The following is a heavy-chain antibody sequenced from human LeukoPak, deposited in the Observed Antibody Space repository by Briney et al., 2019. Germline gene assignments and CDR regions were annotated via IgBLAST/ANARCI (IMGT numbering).Heavy chain of an antibody. J-gene: IGHJ4*02. CDR2: ISAYNGNT. Sequence: GAPVKVSCKASGYTFTSYGISWVRQAPGQGLEWTGWISAYNGNTNYARKLQGRVTMTTDTSTSTAYMELRSLRSDDTAVYYCARAIGDEEYFDYWGQGTLVTVSS. D-gene: IGHD3-10*01. CDR1: GYTFTSYG. V-gene: IGHV1-18*01. CDR3: ARAIGDEEYFDY.